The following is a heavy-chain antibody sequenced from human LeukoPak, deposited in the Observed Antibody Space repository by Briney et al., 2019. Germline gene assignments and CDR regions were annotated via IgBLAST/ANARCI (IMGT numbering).Heavy chain of an antibody. J-gene: IGHJ4*02. CDR2: IKQDGSEK. CDR3: ARVSHGYYYDSSGYYFDY. D-gene: IGHD3-22*01. V-gene: IGHV3-7*01. Sequence: GGSLRLSCAASGFTFSSYWMSWVRQAQGKGLEWVANIKQDGSEKYYVDSVKGRFTISRDNAKNSLYLQMNSLRAEDTAVYYCARVSHGYYYDSSGYYFDYWGQGTLVTVSS. CDR1: GFTFSSYW.